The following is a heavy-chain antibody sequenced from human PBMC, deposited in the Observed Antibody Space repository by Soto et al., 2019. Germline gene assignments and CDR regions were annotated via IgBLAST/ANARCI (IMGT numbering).Heavy chain of an antibody. V-gene: IGHV1-2*02. CDR3: AREPGGGKTGAKYYYYGMDV. D-gene: IGHD1-7*01. CDR1: GYTFTDCY. Sequence: ASVKVSCKTSGYTFTDCYMHWVRQAPGQGLEWMGWIKPNSGGTNYAQKFQGRVAVTRDTSISTAYMELSRLRSDDRAVYYCAREPGGGKTGAKYYYYGMDVWGQGTTVTVSS. J-gene: IGHJ6*02. CDR2: IKPNSGGT.